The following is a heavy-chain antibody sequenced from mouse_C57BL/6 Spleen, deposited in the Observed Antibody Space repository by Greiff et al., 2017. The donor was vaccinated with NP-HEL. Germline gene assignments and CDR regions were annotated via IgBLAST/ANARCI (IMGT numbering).Heavy chain of an antibody. J-gene: IGHJ2*01. V-gene: IGHV1-50*01. D-gene: IGHD4-1*01. CDR3: ARSTSGTGSFDY. CDR2: IDPSDSYT. CDR1: GYTFTSYW. Sequence: VQLQQPGAELVKPGASVKLSCKASGYTFTSYWMQWVKQRPGQGLEWIGEIDPSDSYTNYNQKFKGKATLTVDTSSSTAYMQLSSLTSEDSAVYYCARSTSGTGSFDYWGQGTTLTVSS.